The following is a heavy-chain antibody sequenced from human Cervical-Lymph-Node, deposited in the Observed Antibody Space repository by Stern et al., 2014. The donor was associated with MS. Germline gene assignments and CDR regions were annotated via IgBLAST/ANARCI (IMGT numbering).Heavy chain of an antibody. D-gene: IGHD3-10*01. J-gene: IGHJ4*02. V-gene: IGHV3-30-3*01. Sequence: QVQLVESGGGVVQPGRSLRLSCAVSGLTFNRSAMNWVRQAPGKGLEWVAAVSYHGINKYYADSVKGRFNISRDNFKNTLFLQMNSLRPDDTAVYYCFAYGPYWGQGTLVTVSS. CDR2: VSYHGINK. CDR3: FAYGPY. CDR1: GLTFNRSA.